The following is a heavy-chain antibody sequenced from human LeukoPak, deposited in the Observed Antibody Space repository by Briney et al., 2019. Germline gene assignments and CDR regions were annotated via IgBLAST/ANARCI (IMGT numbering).Heavy chain of an antibody. D-gene: IGHD3-10*01. CDR2: IDGSAVFT. CDR3: ARRPLHSTSGAFDY. CDR1: GLSFSSYA. J-gene: IGHJ4*02. Sequence: PGGSLRLSCAASGLSFSSYAMAWFRQAPGKGLEWVSSIDGSAVFTYYGDSVKGRFTISRDNFKNTLFLQMYSLRAEDTAIYYCARRPLHSTSGAFDYWGQGTLVTVSS. V-gene: IGHV3-23*01.